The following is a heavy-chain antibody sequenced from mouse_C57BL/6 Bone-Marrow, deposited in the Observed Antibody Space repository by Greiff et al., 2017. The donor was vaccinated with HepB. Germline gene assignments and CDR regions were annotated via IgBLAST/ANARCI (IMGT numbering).Heavy chain of an antibody. CDR1: GFTFSSYA. CDR2: ISDGGSYT. CDR3: ARDLDYYGSSLFAY. D-gene: IGHD1-1*01. V-gene: IGHV5-4*01. J-gene: IGHJ3*01. Sequence: EVQLVESGGGLVKPGGSLKLSCAASGFTFSSYAMSWVRQTPEKRLEWVATISDGGSYTYYPDNVKGRFPISRDNAKNNLYLQMSHLKSEDTAMYYCARDLDYYGSSLFAYWGQGTLVTVSA.